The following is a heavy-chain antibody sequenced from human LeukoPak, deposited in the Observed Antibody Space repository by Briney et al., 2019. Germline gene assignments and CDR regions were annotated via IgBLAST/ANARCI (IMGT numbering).Heavy chain of an antibody. D-gene: IGHD3-22*01. Sequence: RSETLSLTCAVYGGSFSGYYWSWIRQPPGKGLEWIGEINHSGSTNYNPSLKIRVTISADTSKNQFSLNLNSVTASDTAVYYCARQKILDDNYDSSGYYVDQWGQGSLVTVSS. CDR3: ARQKILDDNYDSSGYYVDQ. CDR1: GGSFSGYY. J-gene: IGHJ4*02. CDR2: INHSGST. V-gene: IGHV4-34*01.